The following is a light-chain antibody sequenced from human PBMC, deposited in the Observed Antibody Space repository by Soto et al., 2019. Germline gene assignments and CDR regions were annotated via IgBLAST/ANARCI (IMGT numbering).Light chain of an antibody. CDR2: SAS. V-gene: IGKV1-16*02. CDR3: QQYNSYPYT. J-gene: IGKJ2*01. CDR1: QDIRNS. Sequence: DIQMTQSPSSVSAPVGDKVTITCRASQDIRNSLAWFQLKPGKAPRSLIYSASNLESGVPSNFSGSGSGTDFILTISSLQPEDLATYYCQQYNSYPYTFGQGTKLEIK.